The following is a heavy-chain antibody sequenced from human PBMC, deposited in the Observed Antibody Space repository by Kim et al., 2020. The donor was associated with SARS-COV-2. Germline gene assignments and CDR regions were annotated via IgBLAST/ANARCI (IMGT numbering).Heavy chain of an antibody. D-gene: IGHD3-10*01. Sequence: YADTVKGRFTISRDNSKNTLYRQRNGLRAEDTAVYFWAERQGGYGLGGYDYWGQGTLVTVSS. CDR3: AERQGGYGLGGYDY. J-gene: IGHJ4*02. V-gene: IGHV3-23*01.